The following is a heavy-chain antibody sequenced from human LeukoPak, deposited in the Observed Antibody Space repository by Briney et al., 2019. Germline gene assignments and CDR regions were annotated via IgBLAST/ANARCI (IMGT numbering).Heavy chain of an antibody. CDR2: IYTSGST. V-gene: IGHV4-4*07. Sequence: PSETLSLTCTVSGGSISSYYWSWLRQPAGKGLEWIGRIYTSGSTNYNPSLKSRVTMSVDTSKNQFSLKLSSVTAADTAVYYCARDGLSAVGATSVYFDYWGQGTLVTVSS. CDR3: ARDGLSAVGATSVYFDY. CDR1: GGSISSYY. J-gene: IGHJ4*02. D-gene: IGHD1-26*01.